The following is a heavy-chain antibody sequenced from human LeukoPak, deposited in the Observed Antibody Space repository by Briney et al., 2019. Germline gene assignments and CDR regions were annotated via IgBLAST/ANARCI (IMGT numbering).Heavy chain of an antibody. J-gene: IGHJ4*02. CDR3: AGWGSGNN. V-gene: IGHV3-23*01. CDR1: GFTFSSYA. Sequence: GGSLRLSCAASGFTFSSYAMSWVRQAPGKGLEWVSAISGSGGSTYYADSVKGRFTISRDNAEKLLYLQMNSLRVDDTAVYYCAGWGSGNNWGQGTLVTVSS. CDR2: ISGSGGST. D-gene: IGHD7-27*01.